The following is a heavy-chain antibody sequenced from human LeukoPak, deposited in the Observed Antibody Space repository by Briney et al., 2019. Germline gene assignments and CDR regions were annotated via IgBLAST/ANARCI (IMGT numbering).Heavy chain of an antibody. Sequence: ASVKVSCKVSGSNLIALSIHWVRQAPGKGLEWMGGFDPEDGETIYAQKFQGRFTMTEDTSTDTAYMELSSLTSEDTAVYYCASGFAYQYFDSWGQGTLVTVSS. V-gene: IGHV1-24*01. CDR2: FDPEDGET. CDR3: ASGFAYQYFDS. J-gene: IGHJ4*02. CDR1: GSNLIALS. D-gene: IGHD2-2*01.